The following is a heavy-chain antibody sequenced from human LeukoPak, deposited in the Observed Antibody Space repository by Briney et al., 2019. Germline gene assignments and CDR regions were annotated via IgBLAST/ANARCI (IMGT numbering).Heavy chain of an antibody. CDR2: ISVSGSNT. J-gene: IGHJ4*02. Sequence: GGSLRLSCAASGFTFTNYVMTWVRPAPGKGLEWVSGISVSGSNTYYADSVKGRFTISRDNSKDTLSLQMNSLRVEDSAIYYCASRKEYTVSSVYYWGRGILVTVSS. V-gene: IGHV3-23*01. D-gene: IGHD5/OR15-5a*01. CDR3: ASRKEYTVSSVYY. CDR1: GFTFTNYV.